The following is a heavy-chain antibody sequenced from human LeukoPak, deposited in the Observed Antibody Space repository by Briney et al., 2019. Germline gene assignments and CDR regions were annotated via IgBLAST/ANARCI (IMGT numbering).Heavy chain of an antibody. D-gene: IGHD4-11*01. V-gene: IGHV4-61*01. Sequence: SETLSLTCTVSGGSVSSGSYYWSWIRQPPGKGLEWIGYIYYSGSTNYNPSLKSRVTISVDTSKNQFSLKLSSVTAADTAVYYCARDAVTVNSYYFDYWGRGTLVTVSS. J-gene: IGHJ4*02. CDR2: IYYSGST. CDR1: GGSVSSGSYY. CDR3: ARDAVTVNSYYFDY.